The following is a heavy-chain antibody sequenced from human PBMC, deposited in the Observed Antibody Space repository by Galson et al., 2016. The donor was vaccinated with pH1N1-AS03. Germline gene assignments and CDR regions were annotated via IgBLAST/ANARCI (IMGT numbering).Heavy chain of an antibody. V-gene: IGHV3-21*01. CDR2: ISTTSSSI. CDR1: GFPFSGYS. Sequence: SLRLSCAASGFPFSGYSMNWVRQAPGKGLEWVSFISTTSSSIYYADSVKGRFTISRDNAKNSLLLQMNSLRDEDTAVYYCARDGPPQGISVAGSFDFWGQGTLVTVSS. D-gene: IGHD6-19*01. J-gene: IGHJ4*02. CDR3: ARDGPPQGISVAGSFDF.